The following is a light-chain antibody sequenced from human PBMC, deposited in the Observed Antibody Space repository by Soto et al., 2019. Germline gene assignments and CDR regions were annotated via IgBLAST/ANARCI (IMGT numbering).Light chain of an antibody. CDR1: QSVSSSY. Sequence: EIVLTQSPGTLSLSPGERATLSCRASQSVSSSYLAWYQQKPGQAPRLLIYGASGRATGIPDRFSGSGSGTGLTVTISRLEPEDFALYDCQRYGSSPPYTFGQGTKLEIK. CDR3: QRYGSSPPYT. CDR2: GAS. J-gene: IGKJ2*01. V-gene: IGKV3-20*01.